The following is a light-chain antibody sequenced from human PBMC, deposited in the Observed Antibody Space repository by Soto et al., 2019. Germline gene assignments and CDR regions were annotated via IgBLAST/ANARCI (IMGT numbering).Light chain of an antibody. CDR1: QSVSNSF. V-gene: IGKV3-20*01. CDR3: QQYGSSPRT. CDR2: GAS. Sequence: EIVLPQSPGTLSLSPGERATLSCRASQSVSNSFLAWYQQKVGQAPRLLIYGASSRATGIPDRFSGSGSGTDFTLTISRLEPEDFAVYYCQQYGSSPRTFGQGTRLEIK. J-gene: IGKJ5*01.